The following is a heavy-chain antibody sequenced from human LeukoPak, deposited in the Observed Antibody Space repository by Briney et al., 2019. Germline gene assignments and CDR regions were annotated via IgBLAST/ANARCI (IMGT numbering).Heavy chain of an antibody. CDR2: ISDSGGST. CDR1: GFTFSNYA. Sequence: PGGSLRLSCAASGFTFSNYAMSWVRQAPGKGLEWVSSISDSGGSTYYADSVKGRFTISRDNSKNTLYLQMNSLRAEDTAVYYCAKNSEQGAPAPLDYWGQGTLVTVSS. CDR3: AKNSEQGAPAPLDY. V-gene: IGHV3-23*01. J-gene: IGHJ4*02. D-gene: IGHD4/OR15-4a*01.